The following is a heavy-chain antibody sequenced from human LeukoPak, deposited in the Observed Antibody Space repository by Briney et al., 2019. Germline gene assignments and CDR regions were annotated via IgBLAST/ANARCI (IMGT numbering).Heavy chain of an antibody. V-gene: IGHV1-69*06. CDR3: ARGDDYEYYMDV. Sequence: GASVKVSCKASGYTFTGYYMHWVRQAPGQGLEWMGGIIPIFGTANYAQKFQGRVTITADKSTSTAYMELSSLRSEDTAVYYCARGDDYEYYMDVWGKGTTVTVSS. CDR2: IIPIFGTA. J-gene: IGHJ6*03. CDR1: GYTFTGYY.